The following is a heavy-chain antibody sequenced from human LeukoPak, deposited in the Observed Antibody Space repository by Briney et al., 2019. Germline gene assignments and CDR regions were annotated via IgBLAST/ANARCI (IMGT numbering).Heavy chain of an antibody. CDR3: ARGQLFTHGFDP. CDR1: GFTFSSYA. D-gene: IGHD3-10*01. J-gene: IGHJ5*02. CDR2: ISYDGSNK. V-gene: IGHV3-30*04. Sequence: GRSLRLSCAASGFTFSSYAMHWVRQAPGKGLEWVAVISYDGSNKYYADSVKGRFTISRDNSKNTLYLQMNSLRAEDTAVYYCARGQLFTHGFDPWGQGTLVTVSS.